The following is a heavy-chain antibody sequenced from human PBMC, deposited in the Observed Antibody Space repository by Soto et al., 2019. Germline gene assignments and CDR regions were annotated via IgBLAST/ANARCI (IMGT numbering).Heavy chain of an antibody. Sequence: GGSLRLSCAASGFTFSNAWMSWVHQAPGKGLEWVGRIKSKTDGGTTDYAAPVKGRFTISRDDSKNTLYLQMNSLKTEDTAVYCCTTLKTYYDFWSGYYKSDYYGMDVWGQGTTVTVSS. CDR2: IKSKTDGGTT. V-gene: IGHV3-15*01. CDR3: TTLKTYYDFWSGYYKSDYYGMDV. D-gene: IGHD3-3*01. J-gene: IGHJ6*02. CDR1: GFTFSNAW.